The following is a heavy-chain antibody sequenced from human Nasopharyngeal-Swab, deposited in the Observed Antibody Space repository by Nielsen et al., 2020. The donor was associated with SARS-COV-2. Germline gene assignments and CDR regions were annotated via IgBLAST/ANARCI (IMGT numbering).Heavy chain of an antibody. CDR1: GGSISSGGYS. J-gene: IGHJ4*02. Sequence: LRLSCAVSGGSISSGGYSWSWIRQPPGKGLEWIGEINHSGSTNYNPSLKSRVTISVDTSKNQFSLKLSSVTAADTAVYYCARGFHPRHYYDSSGSSLDYWGQGTLVTVSS. D-gene: IGHD3-22*01. V-gene: IGHV4-30-2*01. CDR3: ARGFHPRHYYDSSGSSLDY. CDR2: INHSGST.